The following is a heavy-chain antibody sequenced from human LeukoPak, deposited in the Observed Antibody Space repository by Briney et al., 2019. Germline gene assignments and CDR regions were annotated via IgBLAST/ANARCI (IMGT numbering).Heavy chain of an antibody. Sequence: GGSLRLSCAASGFNVRSNYMSWVRQAPGKGLEWVSVIYSDGRTYYADSVKGRFTISRDNSKNTLYLQKDSLRAEDTAVYYCVSLWFGQLSVNNNYYMDAWGKGTTVTISS. V-gene: IGHV3-53*01. D-gene: IGHD3-10*01. CDR1: GFNVRSNY. CDR2: IYSDGRT. J-gene: IGHJ6*03. CDR3: VSLWFGQLSVNNNYYMDA.